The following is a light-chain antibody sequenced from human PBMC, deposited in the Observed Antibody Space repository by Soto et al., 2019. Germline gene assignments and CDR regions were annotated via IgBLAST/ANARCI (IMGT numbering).Light chain of an antibody. Sequence: DIQMTQSPSTLSASVGDRVTITCRASQSIRTRLAWYQHKPGKAPKFLIYDASTVESGVPSRFSGSGSGTEFTLTISDLQPDDFATYYCQQYHNYPRTFGQGTRVEIK. CDR1: QSIRTR. J-gene: IGKJ1*01. V-gene: IGKV1-5*01. CDR3: QQYHNYPRT. CDR2: DAS.